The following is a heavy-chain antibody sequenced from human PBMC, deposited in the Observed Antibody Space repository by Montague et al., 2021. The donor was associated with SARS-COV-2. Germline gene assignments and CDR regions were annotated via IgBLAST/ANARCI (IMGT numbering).Heavy chain of an antibody. V-gene: IGHV3-49*04. CDR2: IRSKAYGGTT. CDR1: GFPFGDYA. D-gene: IGHD3-3*01. CDR3: TRDNFWSGYYNY. J-gene: IGHJ4*02. Sequence: SLSLSFSASGFPFGDYAMSWVRQAPGKGLEWVGFIRSKAYGGTTEYAASVKGRFTIARDDSKSIAYLQMNSLKTEDTAVYYCTRDNFWSGYYNYWGQGTLVTVSS.